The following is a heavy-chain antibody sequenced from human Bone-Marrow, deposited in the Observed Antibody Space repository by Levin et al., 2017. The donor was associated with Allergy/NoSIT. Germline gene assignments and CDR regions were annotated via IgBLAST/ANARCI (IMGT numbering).Heavy chain of an antibody. V-gene: IGHV3-7*01. CDR2: IKQDGRKK. Sequence: PGGSLRLSCAASGFSFSGYWMSWVRQAPGKRLEWVANIKQDGRKKEFLDSVKGRFTISRDNAENSVNLQMNSLRAEDTAVYYCAREGPGGFDYWGQGTLVTVSS. J-gene: IGHJ4*02. D-gene: IGHD3-16*01. CDR3: AREGPGGFDY. CDR1: GFSFSGYW.